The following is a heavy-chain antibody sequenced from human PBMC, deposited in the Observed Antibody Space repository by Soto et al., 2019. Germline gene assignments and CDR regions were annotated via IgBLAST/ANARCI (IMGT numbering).Heavy chain of an antibody. D-gene: IGHD3-22*01. J-gene: IGHJ4*02. Sequence: EVQLLESGGGLVQPGGSLRLSCAASGFTFRNYAMIWVRQAPGKGLEWVSGISDSGGVIFYADSVRGRFTISRDNSKNTVYLQMDSLRDEDTAVYYCTRGTVHYTDTTGYFLYDYWGQGTLVSVSS. V-gene: IGHV3-23*01. CDR2: ISDSGGVI. CDR1: GFTFRNYA. CDR3: TRGTVHYTDTTGYFLYDY.